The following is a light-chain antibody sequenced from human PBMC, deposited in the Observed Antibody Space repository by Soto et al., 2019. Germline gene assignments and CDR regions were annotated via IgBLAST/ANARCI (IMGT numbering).Light chain of an antibody. CDR3: QQYNSYSPT. J-gene: IGKJ1*01. CDR2: ATS. CDR1: QTINSW. Sequence: DIQMTQSPSTLSASVGDRVTITCRASQTINSWLAWYQQKPGKAPKLLIFATSNLESGVPSRFSGSGSGTEFSLTISSLQPDDFATSYCQQYNSYSPTFGQGTKVDIK. V-gene: IGKV1-5*03.